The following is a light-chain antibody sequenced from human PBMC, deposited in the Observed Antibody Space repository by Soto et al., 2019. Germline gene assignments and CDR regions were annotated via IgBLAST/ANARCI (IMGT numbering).Light chain of an antibody. J-gene: IGKJ1*01. CDR1: QSVTNSQ. Sequence: EIVLTQSPGTLSLSPGERATLFCRAGQSVTNSQLAWYQQKPGQAPRLLIFGASSRATGIPDRFSGSGSGTDFTLTIARLEPEDFAVYYCQQWARSPRTFGRGTTVEIK. CDR3: QQWARSPRT. V-gene: IGKV3-20*01. CDR2: GAS.